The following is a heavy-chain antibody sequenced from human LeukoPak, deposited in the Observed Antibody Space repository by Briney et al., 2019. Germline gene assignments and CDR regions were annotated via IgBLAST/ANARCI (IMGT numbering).Heavy chain of an antibody. D-gene: IGHD6-19*01. CDR2: ITVSVGST. CDR3: AKGWQCPVPRYFDY. CDR1: GFTFSSYA. Sequence: VGSLRLSSAASGFTFSSYAMSWVLQAPGKGLEWVSAITVSVGSTYYADSVKGRFTISRDNSKNTLYLQMNSLRAEDTAVCYCAKGWQCPVPRYFDYWGQGTLVTVSS. J-gene: IGHJ4*02. V-gene: IGHV3-23*01.